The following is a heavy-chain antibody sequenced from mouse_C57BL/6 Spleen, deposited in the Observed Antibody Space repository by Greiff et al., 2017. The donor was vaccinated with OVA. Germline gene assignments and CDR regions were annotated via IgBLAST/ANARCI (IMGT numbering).Heavy chain of an antibody. J-gene: IGHJ2*01. CDR1: GYTFTSYT. Sequence: QVQLKESGAELARPGASVKMSCKASGYTFTSYTMHWVKQRPGQGLEWIGYINPSSGYTKYNQKFKDKATLTADKSSSTAYMQLSSLTSEDSAVYYCATNSYFDYWGQGTTLTVSS. CDR3: ATNSYFDY. CDR2: INPSSGYT. D-gene: IGHD4-1*01. V-gene: IGHV1-4*01.